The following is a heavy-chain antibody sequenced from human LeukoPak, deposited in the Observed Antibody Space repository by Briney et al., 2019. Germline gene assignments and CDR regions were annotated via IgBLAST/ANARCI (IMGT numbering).Heavy chain of an antibody. CDR3: ARGVIVVVRGYYFDY. Sequence: GASVKVSCKASGYTFTGYYMHWVRQAPGQGLEWMGWINPSSGGTNYAQKFQGRVTMTRDTSISTAYMELSRLRSDDTAVYYCARGVIVVVRGYYFDYWGQGTLVTVSS. CDR1: GYTFTGYY. V-gene: IGHV1-2*02. CDR2: INPSSGGT. D-gene: IGHD3-22*01. J-gene: IGHJ4*02.